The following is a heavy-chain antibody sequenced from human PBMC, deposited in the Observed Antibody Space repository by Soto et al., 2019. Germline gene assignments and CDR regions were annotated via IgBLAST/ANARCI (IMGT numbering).Heavy chain of an antibody. CDR3: AADLNPWDPC. V-gene: IGHV1-58*01. J-gene: IGHJ4*02. CDR1: GFTFTSSA. CDR2: IVVGSGNT. D-gene: IGHD1-26*01. Sequence: QMQLVQSGPEVKKPGTSVKVSCKASGFTFTSSAVQWVRQARGQRLEWIGWIVVGSGNTNYAQEFQETVTISGDMSTSTASMELRRLSCDDTAVYYCAADLNPWDPCWGQGSLVTVSS.